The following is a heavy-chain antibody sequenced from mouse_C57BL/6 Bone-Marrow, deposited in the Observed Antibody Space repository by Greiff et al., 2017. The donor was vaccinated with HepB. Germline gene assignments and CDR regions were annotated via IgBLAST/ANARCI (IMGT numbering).Heavy chain of an antibody. V-gene: IGHV10-1*01. D-gene: IGHD2-2*01. Sequence: EVKLVESGGGLVQPKGSLKLSCAASGFSFNTYAMNWVRQAPGKGLEWVARIRSKSNNYATYYADSVKDRFTISRDDSESMLYLQMNNLKTEDTAMYYCVRPLYGYDGAMDYWGQGTSVTVSS. CDR2: IRSKSNNYAT. CDR3: VRPLYGYDGAMDY. J-gene: IGHJ4*01. CDR1: GFSFNTYA.